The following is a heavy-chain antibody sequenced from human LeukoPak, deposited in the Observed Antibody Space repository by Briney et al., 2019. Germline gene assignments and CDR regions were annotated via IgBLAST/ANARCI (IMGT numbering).Heavy chain of an antibody. CDR2: ISGSGGST. V-gene: IGHV3-23*01. CDR1: GFTFSSYV. Sequence: GGSMRLSCAASGFTFSSYVMSWVRQAPGKGLEWVSAISGSGGSTYYEDSVKGRFTISRDNSKNTLYLQMNSLRAEDTAVYYCAREIVVVVAATRYYYYGMDVWGQGTTVTVSS. D-gene: IGHD2-15*01. J-gene: IGHJ6*02. CDR3: AREIVVVVAATRYYYYGMDV.